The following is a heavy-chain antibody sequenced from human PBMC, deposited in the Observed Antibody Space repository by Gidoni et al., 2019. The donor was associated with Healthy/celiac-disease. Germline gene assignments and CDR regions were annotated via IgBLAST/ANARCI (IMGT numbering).Heavy chain of an antibody. CDR3: AIMLTQTISGSWPFNIYYYYGMDV. Sequence: GQGLEWMGWINPNSGGTNYAQKFQGRVTMTRDTSISTAYMELSRLRSDDTAVYYCAIMLTQTISGSWPFNIYYYYGMDVWGQGTTVTVSS. J-gene: IGHJ6*02. V-gene: IGHV1-2*02. CDR2: INPNSGGT. D-gene: IGHD6-13*01.